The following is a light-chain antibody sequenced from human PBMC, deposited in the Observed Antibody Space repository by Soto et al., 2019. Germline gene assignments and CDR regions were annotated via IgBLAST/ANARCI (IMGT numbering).Light chain of an antibody. V-gene: IGKV3-15*01. CDR1: QSVGRN. CDR2: GTS. CDR3: QQYNNWPYT. Sequence: EIVMTQSPVALSVSPGESAALSCRASQSVGRNFAWYQQRPGQAPRVLIYGTSTRATGVPDRFSGSGSGTDFTLTISSLQSEDFAVYYCQQYNNWPYTFGQGTRLEIK. J-gene: IGKJ2*01.